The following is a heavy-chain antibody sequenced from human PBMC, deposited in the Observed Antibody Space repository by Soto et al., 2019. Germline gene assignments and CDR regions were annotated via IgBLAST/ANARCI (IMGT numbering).Heavy chain of an antibody. D-gene: IGHD2-15*01. CDR2: IYYSGST. J-gene: IGHJ4*02. CDR3: ARGSVVAATLFDY. Sequence: QVQLQESGPGLVKPSQTLSLTCTVSGGSISSGGYYWSWIRQHPGKGLEWIGYIYYSGSTYYNPYLKSRVTISVDTSTNQFSLKLSSVTAAGTAVYYCARGSVVAATLFDYWGQGTLVTVSS. CDR1: GGSISSGGYY. V-gene: IGHV4-31*03.